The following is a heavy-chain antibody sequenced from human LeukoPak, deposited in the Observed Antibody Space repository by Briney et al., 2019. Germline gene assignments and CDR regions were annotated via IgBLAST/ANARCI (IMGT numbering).Heavy chain of an antibody. CDR1: GGSISSGSYY. D-gene: IGHD6-19*01. J-gene: IGHJ4*02. V-gene: IGHV4-61*02. CDR3: ARARYWYSSGWYVVGYFDY. Sequence: NPSETLSLTCTVSGGSISSGSYYWGWIRQPAGKGLEWIGRIYTSGSTNYNPSLKSRVTISVDTSKNQFSLKLSSVTAADTAVYYCARARYWYSSGWYVVGYFDYWGQGTLVTVSS. CDR2: IYTSGST.